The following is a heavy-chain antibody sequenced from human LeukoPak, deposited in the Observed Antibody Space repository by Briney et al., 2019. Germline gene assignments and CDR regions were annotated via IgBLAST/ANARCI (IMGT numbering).Heavy chain of an antibody. CDR3: ARYPCSYGNGFDY. D-gene: IGHD5-18*01. V-gene: IGHV4-39*01. Sequence: PSETLSLTCTVSGGSIGSSNYYWVWIRQPPGKGLEWIGSIYYSGSTYYNSSLKSRVTMSVDTSKNQFSLKLSSVTAADTAVYYCARYPCSYGNGFDYWGQGTLVTVSS. CDR2: IYYSGST. CDR1: GGSIGSSNYY. J-gene: IGHJ4*02.